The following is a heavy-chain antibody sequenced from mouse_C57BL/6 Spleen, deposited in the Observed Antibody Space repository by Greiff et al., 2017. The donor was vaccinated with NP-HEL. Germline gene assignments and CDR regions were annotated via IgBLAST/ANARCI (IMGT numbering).Heavy chain of an antibody. CDR3: ARSLLSWFAY. CDR2: INPNNGGT. J-gene: IGHJ3*01. D-gene: IGHD2-10*01. V-gene: IGHV1-18*01. Sequence: DVQLQESGPELVKPGASVKIPCKASGYTFTDYNMDWVKQSHGKSLEWIGDINPNNGGTIYNQKFKGKATLTVDKSSSTAYMELRSLTSEDTAVYYCARSLLSWFAYWGQGTLVTVSA. CDR1: GYTFTDYN.